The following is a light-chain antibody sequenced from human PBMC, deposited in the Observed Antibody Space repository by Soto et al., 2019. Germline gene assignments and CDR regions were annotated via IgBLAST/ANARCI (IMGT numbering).Light chain of an antibody. CDR2: GAS. CDR3: PQYNNWPLA. J-gene: IGKJ4*01. CDR1: QSVSSN. Sequence: EIVMTQSPATLSVSPGERATLSCRASQSVSSNLDWYQQKPGQAPRLLIYGASTRATGIPARFSGSGSGTEFTLTISSLQSEDFAVYYCPQYNNWPLAFGGGTKVEIK. V-gene: IGKV3-15*01.